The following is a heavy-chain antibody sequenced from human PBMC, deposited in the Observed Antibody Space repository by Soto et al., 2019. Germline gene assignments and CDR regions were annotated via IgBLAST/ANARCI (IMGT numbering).Heavy chain of an antibody. J-gene: IGHJ5*02. CDR3: ARERGGVTVFGVVRNWFDP. CDR1: GGSISSGDYY. V-gene: IGHV4-30-4*01. CDR2: IYYSGST. Sequence: QVQLQESGPGLVKPSQTLSLTCTVSGGSISSGDYYWSWIRQPPGKGLEWIGYIYYSGSTYHNPSLQTRVTISVDPSKNQSSLMLSSVTAADTAVYYCARERGGVTVFGVVRNWFDPWGQGTLVTVSS. D-gene: IGHD3-3*01.